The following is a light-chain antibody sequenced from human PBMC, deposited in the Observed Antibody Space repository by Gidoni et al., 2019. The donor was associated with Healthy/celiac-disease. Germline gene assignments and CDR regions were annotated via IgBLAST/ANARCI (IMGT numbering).Light chain of an antibody. CDR1: QSVSDNY. J-gene: IGKJ3*01. Sequence: IVLTQSPGTLSLSPGERATLSCRASQSVSDNYLAWYQQTPGQSPRLLVYGASNRATAIPDRFTGSGSGTDFTLTIDRLEPDDLAVYYCQQYADSATTFGPGTKVEIK. CDR2: GAS. V-gene: IGKV3-20*01. CDR3: QQYADSATT.